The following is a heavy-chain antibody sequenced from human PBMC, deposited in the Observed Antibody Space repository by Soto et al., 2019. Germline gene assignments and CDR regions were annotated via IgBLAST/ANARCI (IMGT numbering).Heavy chain of an antibody. D-gene: IGHD3-3*02. CDR3: ARHSLALRKNNWFDP. V-gene: IGHV4-39*01. J-gene: IGHJ5*02. Sequence: PSETLSLTCTVSGDSIISSDFYWGWVRQPPGKGLEWIGSIFYLGSSYYNPSLKSRVTMSVDTSKNQFSLRLRSVTAADTALYFCARHSLALRKNNWFDPWGQGAVVTVSS. CDR1: GDSIISSDFY. CDR2: IFYLGSS.